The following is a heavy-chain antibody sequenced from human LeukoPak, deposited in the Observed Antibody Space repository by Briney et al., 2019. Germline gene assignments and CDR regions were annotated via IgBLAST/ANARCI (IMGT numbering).Heavy chain of an antibody. V-gene: IGHV4-39*01. J-gene: IGHJ5*02. CDR1: GGSISSSGYY. CDR3: ARHEYSGSYYGLSWFDP. CDR2: IYYSGST. Sequence: SETLSLTCTVSGGSISSSGYYWGWIRQPPGKGLEWIASIYYSGSTYYNPSLKSRVTISVDTSKNQLSLKLSSLTSADTAVYYCARHEYSGSYYGLSWFDPWGQGTPVTVSS. D-gene: IGHD1-26*01.